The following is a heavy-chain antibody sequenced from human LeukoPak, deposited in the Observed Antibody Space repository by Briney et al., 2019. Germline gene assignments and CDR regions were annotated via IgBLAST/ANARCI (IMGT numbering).Heavy chain of an antibody. D-gene: IGHD3-10*01. V-gene: IGHV1-18*01. J-gene: IGHJ3*02. Sequence: ASVKVSCKASGGTFSSYAISWVRQAPGQGLEWMGWISAYNGNTNYAQKLQGRVTMTTDTSTSTAYMELRSLRSDDTAVYYCARVGGVITMVRGVIKAFDIWGQGTMVTVSS. CDR1: GGTFSSYA. CDR2: ISAYNGNT. CDR3: ARVGGVITMVRGVIKAFDI.